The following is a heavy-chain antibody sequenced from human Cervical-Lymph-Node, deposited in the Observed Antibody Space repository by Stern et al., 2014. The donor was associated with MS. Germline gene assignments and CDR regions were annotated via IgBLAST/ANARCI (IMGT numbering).Heavy chain of an antibody. D-gene: IGHD6-6*01. CDR2: VKSRKDGGAA. Sequence: EMQLVESGGGFVKPGGSLRLSCAASGFTFPYTSLSWVRQAPGTGLEWVGRVKSRKDGGAADYAAFVKDRVTISRDDSRSTLYLQINGLEIEDTAMYYCTALRKYWGQGTLLIVSS. CDR3: TALRKY. V-gene: IGHV3-15*01. J-gene: IGHJ4*02. CDR1: GFTFPYTS.